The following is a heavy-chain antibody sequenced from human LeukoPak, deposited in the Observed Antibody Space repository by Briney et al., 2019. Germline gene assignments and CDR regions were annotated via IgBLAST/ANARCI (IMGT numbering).Heavy chain of an antibody. Sequence: PSETLSLTCAVYGGSFSGYYWSWIRQPPGKGLEWIGEINHSGSTNYNPSLKSRVAISVDTSKNQFSLKLSSVTAADTAVYYCARMASRYSGYDVIDYWGQGTLVTVSS. CDR2: INHSGST. V-gene: IGHV4-34*01. J-gene: IGHJ4*02. D-gene: IGHD5-12*01. CDR3: ARMASRYSGYDVIDY. CDR1: GGSFSGYY.